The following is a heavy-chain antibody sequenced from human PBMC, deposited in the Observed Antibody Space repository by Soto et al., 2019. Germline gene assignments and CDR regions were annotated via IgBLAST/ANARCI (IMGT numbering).Heavy chain of an antibody. J-gene: IGHJ3*02. CDR1: GFTFSNAW. Sequence: GGSLRLSCAASGFTFSNAWMSWVRQAPGKGLEWVGRIKSKTDGGTTDYAAPVKGRFTISRDDSKNTLYLQMNSLKTEDTAVYYCTTAYYDSSGLAFDIWGQGTMVTVSS. V-gene: IGHV3-15*01. CDR3: TTAYYDSSGLAFDI. D-gene: IGHD3-22*01. CDR2: IKSKTDGGTT.